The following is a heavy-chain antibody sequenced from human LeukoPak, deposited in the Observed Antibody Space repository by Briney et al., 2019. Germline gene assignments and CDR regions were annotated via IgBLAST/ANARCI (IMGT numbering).Heavy chain of an antibody. CDR1: GFTFSSYG. D-gene: IGHD2-21*02. V-gene: IGHV3-30*18. CDR3: AKADSGDNYYFDY. Sequence: GGSLRLSCAASGFTFSSYGMHWVRQAPGKGLEWVAVISYDGSNKYYADSVKGRFTISRDNSKNTLYLQMNSLRAEDTAVYYCAKADSGDNYYFDYWGQGTLVTVSS. CDR2: ISYDGSNK. J-gene: IGHJ4*02.